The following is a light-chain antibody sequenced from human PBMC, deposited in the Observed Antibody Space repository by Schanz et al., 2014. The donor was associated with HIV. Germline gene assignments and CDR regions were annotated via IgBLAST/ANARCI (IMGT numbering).Light chain of an antibody. Sequence: QLVLTQSPSASASLGTSVKLTCTLSSGHSSYAIAWHQQAPEKGPRYLMIVNSDGSHSKGDGIPDRFSGSRSGAERFLPISTLQSEDEADYYCATCDSNALWVFGGGTKLPVL. J-gene: IGLJ3*02. CDR1: SGHSSYA. CDR2: VNSDGSH. CDR3: ATCDSNALWV. V-gene: IGLV4-69*01.